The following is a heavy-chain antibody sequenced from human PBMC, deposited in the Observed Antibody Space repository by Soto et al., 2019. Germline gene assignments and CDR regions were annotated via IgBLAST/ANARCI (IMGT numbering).Heavy chain of an antibody. CDR3: AKVTDYDFWSGYYLYYYYYMDV. V-gene: IGHV3-23*01. CDR2: ISGSGGST. J-gene: IGHJ6*03. CDR1: GFTFSSYA. D-gene: IGHD3-3*01. Sequence: HPGGSLRLSCAASGFTFSSYAMSWVRQAPGKGLEWVSAISGSGGSTYYADSVKGRFTISRDNSKNTLYLQMNSLRAEDTAVYYCAKVTDYDFWSGYYLYYYYYMDVWGKGTTVTVSS.